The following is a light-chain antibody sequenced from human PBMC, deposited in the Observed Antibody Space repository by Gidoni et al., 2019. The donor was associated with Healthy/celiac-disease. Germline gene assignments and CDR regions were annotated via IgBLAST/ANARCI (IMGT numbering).Light chain of an antibody. CDR1: QSVSSSY. Sequence: EIVLTPSPVTLSLSPGERATLSCRASQSVSSSYLAWYQQKPGQAPRLLIYGASSRATGIPDSCSGSGSGTDFTLTISRLEPEDFAVYYCQQYGSSPSTFXQXTKVEIK. V-gene: IGKV3-20*01. CDR2: GAS. J-gene: IGKJ1*01. CDR3: QQYGSSPST.